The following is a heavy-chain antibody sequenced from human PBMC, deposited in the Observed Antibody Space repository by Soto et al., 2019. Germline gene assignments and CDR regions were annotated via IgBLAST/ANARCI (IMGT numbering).Heavy chain of an antibody. D-gene: IGHD2-2*01. CDR1: GFTFSSYA. Sequence: GGSLRLSCAASGFTFSSYAMSWVRQAPGKGLEWVSTISGSGGSTYYADSVKGRFTISRDNSKNTLYLQMNSLRAEDTAVYYCAKPQGGVVPAAHYGMHVWGQGTTVTVSS. CDR2: ISGSGGST. J-gene: IGHJ6*02. CDR3: AKPQGGVVPAAHYGMHV. V-gene: IGHV3-23*01.